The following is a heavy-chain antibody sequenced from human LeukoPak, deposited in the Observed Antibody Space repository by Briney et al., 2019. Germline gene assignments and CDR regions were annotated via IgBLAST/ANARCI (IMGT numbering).Heavy chain of an antibody. D-gene: IGHD1-26*01. V-gene: IGHV3-53*01. CDR2: IYSGGST. Sequence: GSLRLSCAASGFTVSSNYMSGVRQAPGKGLEWVSIIYSGGSTYYADSVKGRFTISRDNSKNTLYLQMNSLRAEDTAVYYCARVTIYSGSIRRGYMDVWGKGTTVTVSS. CDR1: GFTVSSNY. J-gene: IGHJ6*03. CDR3: ARVTIYSGSIRRGYMDV.